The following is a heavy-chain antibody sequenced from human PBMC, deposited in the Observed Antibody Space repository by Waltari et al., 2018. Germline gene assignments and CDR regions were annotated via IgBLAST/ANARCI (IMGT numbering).Heavy chain of an antibody. CDR2: IYSGGST. CDR1: GFTVSSNY. Sequence: EVQLVESGGGLIQPGGSLRLSCAASGFTVSSNYMSWVRQAPGKGLEWVSVIYSGGSTYYADSVKGRFTISRDNSKNTLYLQMNSLRAEDMAVYYCARDGGPEMATRTGYWGQGTLVTVSS. CDR3: ARDGGPEMATRTGY. D-gene: IGHD3-16*01. V-gene: IGHV3-53*01. J-gene: IGHJ4*02.